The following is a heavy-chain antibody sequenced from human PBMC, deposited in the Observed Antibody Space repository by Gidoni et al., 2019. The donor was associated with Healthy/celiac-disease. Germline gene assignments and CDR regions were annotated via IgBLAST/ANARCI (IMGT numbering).Heavy chain of an antibody. CDR2: ISGSGGST. Sequence: EVQLLESGGGLVQPGGSLGLSCAASGFTFSSYAMSWVRPAPGKGLEWVSAISGSGGSTSYADSVKGRFTISRDNSKNTLYLQMNSLRAEDTAVYYCAKGRRIAVAGYYYYYGMDVWGQGTTVTVSS. D-gene: IGHD6-19*01. CDR3: AKGRRIAVAGYYYYYGMDV. CDR1: GFTFSSYA. J-gene: IGHJ6*02. V-gene: IGHV3-23*01.